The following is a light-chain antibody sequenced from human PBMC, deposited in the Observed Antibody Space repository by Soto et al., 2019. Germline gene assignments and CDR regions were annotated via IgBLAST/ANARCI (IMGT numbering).Light chain of an antibody. Sequence: VLTQPPSVSGAPGQRVTISCTGSSSNIGAGYDVHWYQQLPGTAPKLLIYGNSNRPSGVPDRFSGSKSGTSASLAITGLQAEDEADYYCQSFDSSLSGWRVFGGGTKLTVL. CDR1: SSNIGAGYD. CDR2: GNS. V-gene: IGLV1-40*01. CDR3: QSFDSSLSGWRV. J-gene: IGLJ3*02.